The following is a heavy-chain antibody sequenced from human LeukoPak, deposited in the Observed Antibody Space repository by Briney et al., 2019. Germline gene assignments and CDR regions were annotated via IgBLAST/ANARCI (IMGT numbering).Heavy chain of an antibody. Sequence: GGSLRLSCAASGFTFSSYAMSWVRHAPGKGLEEGSGISGSGGSTYYADSVKCRFTISRDNSKNTLYLQMNSLRAEDTAVYYCEDGSGSCWGQGTLVTVSS. V-gene: IGHV3-23*01. CDR2: ISGSGGST. CDR1: GFTFSSYA. J-gene: IGHJ4*02. D-gene: IGHD3-10*01. CDR3: EDGSGSC.